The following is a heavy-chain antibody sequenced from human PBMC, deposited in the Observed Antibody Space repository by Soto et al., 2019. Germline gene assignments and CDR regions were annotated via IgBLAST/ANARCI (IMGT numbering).Heavy chain of an antibody. CDR1: GYTFTGYY. D-gene: IGHD2-2*02. CDR3: ARGRYCSITSCYTTPNYGMDL. CDR2: INPNSGGT. Sequence: GASVKVSCKASGYTFTGYYMHWVRQAPGQGLEWMGWINPNSGGTNYAQKFQGWVTMTRDTSISTAYMELSRLRSDDTAVYYCARGRYCSITSCYTTPNYGMDLWRQGTTVTVSS. V-gene: IGHV1-2*04. J-gene: IGHJ6*02.